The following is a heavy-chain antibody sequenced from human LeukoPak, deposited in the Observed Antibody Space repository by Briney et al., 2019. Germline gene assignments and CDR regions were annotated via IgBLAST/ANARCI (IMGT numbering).Heavy chain of an antibody. J-gene: IGHJ4*02. CDR2: INAYNGNA. CDR1: GYTFTSYG. D-gene: IGHD3-9*01. CDR3: ARIGRMTSYYFDF. Sequence: ASVKVSCKASGYTFTSYGISWVRQAPGQGLEWMGWINAYNGNANYAQKIQGRVTMTTDTSTSTAYMELRSLRSDDTAVYYCARIGRMTSYYFDFWGQGTLVTVSS. V-gene: IGHV1-18*01.